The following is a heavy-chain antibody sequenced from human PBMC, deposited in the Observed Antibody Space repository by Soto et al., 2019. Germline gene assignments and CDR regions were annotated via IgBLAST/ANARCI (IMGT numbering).Heavy chain of an antibody. CDR2: IIPMFGIV. V-gene: IGHV1-69*02. J-gene: IGHJ4*02. CDR3: ASGTLYGSGSYPVDY. D-gene: IGHD3-10*01. Sequence: QVQLVQSGAEVKKPGSSVNVSCKASGGTFSNDIISWVRQAPGQGLDCMGTIIPMFGIVNYAQKLQGRVTISADKSTSTAYMELSSLRSEDTAVYYCASGTLYGSGSYPVDYWGQGTLVTVSS. CDR1: GGTFSNDI.